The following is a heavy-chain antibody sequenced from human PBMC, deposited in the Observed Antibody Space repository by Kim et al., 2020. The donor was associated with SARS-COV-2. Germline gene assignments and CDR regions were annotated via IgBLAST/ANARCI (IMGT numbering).Heavy chain of an antibody. CDR1: GYTFTTYW. CDR2: IYIGDSDT. V-gene: IGHV5-51*01. D-gene: IGHD1-7*01. J-gene: IGHJ4*02. Sequence: GESLKISCKGSGYTFTTYWIGWVRQMPGQGLEWIGIIYIGDSDTRYNPSFQGHVTISAVKSSSTAYLQWSSLKASDTAIYYCARLTGTKAGEFDYWGQGTLVTVSP. CDR3: ARLTGTKAGEFDY.